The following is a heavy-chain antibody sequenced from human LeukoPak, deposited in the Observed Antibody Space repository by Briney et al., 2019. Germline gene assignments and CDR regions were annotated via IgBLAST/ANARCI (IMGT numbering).Heavy chain of an antibody. J-gene: IGHJ4*02. CDR1: GYTFTGYY. Sequence: ASVKVSCKASGYTFTGYYMHWVRQAPGQGLEWMGWINPNSGGTNYAQKFQGRVTMTRDTSISTAYMELSRLRSDDTAVYYCARVSFGSSGYGTIDYWGQGTLVTVSS. CDR2: INPNSGGT. V-gene: IGHV1-2*02. CDR3: ARVSFGSSGYGTIDY. D-gene: IGHD3-22*01.